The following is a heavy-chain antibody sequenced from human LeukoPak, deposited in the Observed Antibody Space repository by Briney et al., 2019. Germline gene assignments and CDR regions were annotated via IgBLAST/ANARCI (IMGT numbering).Heavy chain of an antibody. Sequence: PSETLSLTCTVSGGSISSSTYYWSWIRQPPGKGLEWIGYIYYSVSTKYNPSLKSRVTISGDTSKNQFSLNVSSVTAADTAVYYCARHHSSGWSQFDYWGQGTLVTVSS. CDR1: GGSISSSTYY. CDR3: ARHHSSGWSQFDY. CDR2: IYYSVST. D-gene: IGHD6-19*01. J-gene: IGHJ4*02. V-gene: IGHV4-61*05.